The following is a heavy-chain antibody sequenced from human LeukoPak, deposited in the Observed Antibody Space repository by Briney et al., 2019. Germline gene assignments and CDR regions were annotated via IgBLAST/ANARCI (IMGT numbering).Heavy chain of an antibody. V-gene: IGHV4-59*01. CDR3: VRDYVGYSSGWYAAFDI. J-gene: IGHJ3*02. D-gene: IGHD6-19*01. Sequence: SETLSLTCTVSGGSISSYYWSWIRQPPGKGLEWIGYIYYSGSTNYNPSLKSRVTISVDTSKNQFSLKLSSVTAADTAVYYCVRDYVGYSSGWYAAFDIWGQGTMVTVSS. CDR2: IYYSGST. CDR1: GGSISSYY.